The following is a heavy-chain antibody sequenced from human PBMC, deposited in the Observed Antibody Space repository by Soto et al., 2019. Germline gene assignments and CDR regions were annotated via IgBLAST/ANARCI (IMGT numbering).Heavy chain of an antibody. D-gene: IGHD3-3*01. CDR1: GYPVTAYY. J-gene: IGHJ3*02. Sequence: QLHLVQSGAVVKKPGASVTVSCSASGYPVTAYYMHWVRQAPGRGLEWMGGINPATGAAKYTQTFQGRVTLTRDPSTSTVLMELSGLTSGDTAVFYFARGGGVGVAGSAAFDMWGQGTLVTVSS. V-gene: IGHV1-2*02. CDR3: ARGGGVGVAGSAAFDM. CDR2: INPATGAA.